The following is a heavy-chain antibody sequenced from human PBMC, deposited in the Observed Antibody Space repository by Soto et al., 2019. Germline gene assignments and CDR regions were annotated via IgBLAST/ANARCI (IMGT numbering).Heavy chain of an antibody. CDR1: GFSLTTRGVG. V-gene: IGHV2-5*02. CDR3: AHIPNYYQYDWFDP. D-gene: IGHD3-16*01. J-gene: IGHJ5*02. Sequence: QITLKESGPTLVKPTQTLTLTCTFSGFSLTTRGVGVGWIRQPPGKALECLALIYWDDDKRYSPSLQSRLSVNKVTPXNQVVLTMTNVDPVDTATYYCAHIPNYYQYDWFDPWGQGTLVSVSS. CDR2: IYWDDDK.